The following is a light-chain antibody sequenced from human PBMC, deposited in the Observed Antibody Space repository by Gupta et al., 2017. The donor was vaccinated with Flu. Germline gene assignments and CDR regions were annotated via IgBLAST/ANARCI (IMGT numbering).Light chain of an antibody. Sequence: PATLSVSPGERATLSCRASQSVSSNLAWYQQKRGRAPRLLIFGASTRATGIPARFSGSGSGTEFTLTISSLQSEDFALYYCQQDNSWPPTFGGGTKVETK. CDR2: GAS. V-gene: IGKV3-15*01. J-gene: IGKJ4*01. CDR3: QQDNSWPPT. CDR1: QSVSSN.